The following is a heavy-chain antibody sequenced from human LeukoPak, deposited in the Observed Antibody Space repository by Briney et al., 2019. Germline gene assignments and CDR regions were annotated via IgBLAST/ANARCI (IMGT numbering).Heavy chain of an antibody. V-gene: IGHV3-53*01. CDR1: GFTVSSNY. D-gene: IGHD2-2*01. CDR2: IYVGGST. J-gene: IGHJ4*02. Sequence: GGSLRLSCAASGFTVSSNYMSWVRQAPGKGLEWLSVIYVGGSTFYADSVKGRFTVSRDNSKNTLYLQMNSLRADDTAVYYCARDHRNAGVFDYWGQGTLVTVSS. CDR3: ARDHRNAGVFDY.